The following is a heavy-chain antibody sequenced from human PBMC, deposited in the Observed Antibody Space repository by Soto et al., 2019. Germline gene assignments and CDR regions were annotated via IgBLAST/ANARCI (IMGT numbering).Heavy chain of an antibody. CDR1: GFTFSNAW. CDR3: TTDPRVEFLKWLSYGIDV. Sequence: EVQLVESGGGLVKPGGSLRLSSAASGFTFSNAWMNWFRQAPGKGLEWVGRIKSKTDGGTTDYAAPVKGRFTISRDDSKNTLYVQMNSLKTEVTAVYYCTTDPRVEFLKWLSYGIDVWGQGTTVTVSS. V-gene: IGHV3-15*07. J-gene: IGHJ6*02. D-gene: IGHD3-3*01. CDR2: IKSKTDGGTT.